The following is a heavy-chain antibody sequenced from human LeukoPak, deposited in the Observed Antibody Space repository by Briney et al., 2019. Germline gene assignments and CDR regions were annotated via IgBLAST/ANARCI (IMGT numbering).Heavy chain of an antibody. D-gene: IGHD6-13*01. Sequence: GGSLRLSCTVSGFSFGDYTMSWVRQAPGKGLEWVGFIRSKAYGGTSEYAASVKGRFTISRDDSNTIAHLQMNSLKTEDTAVYYCTRFYSESSSWALDYWGQGTLVTVSS. CDR1: GFSFGDYT. CDR3: TRFYSESSSWALDY. J-gene: IGHJ4*02. CDR2: IRSKAYGGTS. V-gene: IGHV3-49*04.